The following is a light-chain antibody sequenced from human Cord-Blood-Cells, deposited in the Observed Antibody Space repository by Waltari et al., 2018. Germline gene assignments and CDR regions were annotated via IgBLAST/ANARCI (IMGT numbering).Light chain of an antibody. CDR2: EVS. V-gene: IGLV2-14*01. CDR1: SSDAGGYNY. J-gene: IGLJ2*01. CDR3: SSYTSSSTLV. Sequence: QSALTQPASVSGSPGQSLTISCTGTSSDAGGYNYVSWYQQHPGKAPKLLIYEVSNRPSGVSNRVSGSKSGNTASLTISGLQAEDEADYYCSSYTSSSTLVFGGGTKLTVL.